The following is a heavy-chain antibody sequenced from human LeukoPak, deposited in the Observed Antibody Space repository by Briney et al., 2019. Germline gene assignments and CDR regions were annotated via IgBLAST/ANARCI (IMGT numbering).Heavy chain of an antibody. CDR3: ARDSGSYGDAFDI. Sequence: PGGSLRLSCAASGFTFSSYSMNWVRQAPGKGLEWVSSISSSSSYIYYADSVKGRFTISRDNAKNSLYLQMNSLRAEDTAVYYCARDSGSYGDAFDIWGQGTMVTVSS. CDR2: ISSSSSYI. D-gene: IGHD1-26*01. V-gene: IGHV3-21*01. CDR1: GFTFSSYS. J-gene: IGHJ3*02.